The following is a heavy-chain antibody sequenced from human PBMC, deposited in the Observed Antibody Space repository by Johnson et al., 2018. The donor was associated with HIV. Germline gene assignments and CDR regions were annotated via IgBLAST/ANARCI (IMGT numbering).Heavy chain of an antibody. CDR3: ATLPVSSGYSRADAFDI. J-gene: IGHJ3*02. Sequence: QVQLVESGGGVVQPGRSLRLSCAASGFTFSSYAMHWVRQALGKGLEWVAVISYDGSNKYYADSVKGRFTISRDNSKNTLYLQMNSLRAEDTAVYYCATLPVSSGYSRADAFDIWGQGTMVTVSS. CDR1: GFTFSSYA. D-gene: IGHD3-22*01. CDR2: ISYDGSNK. V-gene: IGHV3-30*04.